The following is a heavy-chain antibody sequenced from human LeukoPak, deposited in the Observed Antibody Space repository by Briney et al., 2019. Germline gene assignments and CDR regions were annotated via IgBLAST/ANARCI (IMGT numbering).Heavy chain of an antibody. CDR2: IYYSGST. Sequence: PSETLSLTCTVSGGSISSSSYYWGWIRQPPGKGLEWIGSIYYSGSTYYNPSLKSRVTISVDTSKNQFPLKLSSVTAADTAVYYCARYTAMVNDAFDIWGQGTMVTVSS. J-gene: IGHJ3*02. CDR3: ARYTAMVNDAFDI. CDR1: GGSISSSSYY. D-gene: IGHD5-18*01. V-gene: IGHV4-39*01.